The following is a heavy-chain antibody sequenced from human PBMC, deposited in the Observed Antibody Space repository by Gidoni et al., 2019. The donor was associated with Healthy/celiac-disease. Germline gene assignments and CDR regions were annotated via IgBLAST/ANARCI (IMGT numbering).Heavy chain of an antibody. J-gene: IGHJ4*02. V-gene: IGHV7-4-1*02. CDR3: ARGTYYDFWRGYYPFDY. Sequence: QVQPVQSGTEFNKAGDSVKVYCKASGHTLSSDAMNWVRQAPGQGLEWMGWINTNTGNPTYAQGFTGRFVFSLDTSDSTAYLQISSLKAEDAAVYYCARGTYYDFWRGYYPFDYWGQGTLVTVSS. D-gene: IGHD3-3*01. CDR1: GHTLSSDA. CDR2: INTNTGNP.